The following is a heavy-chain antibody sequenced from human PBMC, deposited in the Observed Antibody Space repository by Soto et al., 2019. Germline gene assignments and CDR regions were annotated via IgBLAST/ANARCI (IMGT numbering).Heavy chain of an antibody. V-gene: IGHV4-31*03. CDR3: TRGPIGRVSDI. J-gene: IGHJ3*02. CDR2: IYDSGST. D-gene: IGHD3-10*01. Sequence: QVQLQESGPGLVKPSQTLSLTCTVSGGSFSSGSYSWSWIRQLPGRGLEWMGNIYDSGSTFYRPSLKSRVNILMDRSKNQFSLELNSVTAADTAVYYCTRGPIGRVSDIWGQGTVVTVSS. CDR1: GGSFSSGSYS.